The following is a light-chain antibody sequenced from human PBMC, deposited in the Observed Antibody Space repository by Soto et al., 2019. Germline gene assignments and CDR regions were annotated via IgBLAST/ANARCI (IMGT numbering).Light chain of an antibody. CDR1: QDVRNY. V-gene: IGKV1-6*01. J-gene: IGKJ4*01. CDR2: GAY. Sequence: AIQMTQSPSSLSASVGDRVTITCRASQDVRNYVGWYQQTPGKAPKLLIYGAYSLQSGVPSRFSGSGSGTEFTLTISSLQPEDFATYYCQQFKSYPLTFGGRTKADIK. CDR3: QQFKSYPLT.